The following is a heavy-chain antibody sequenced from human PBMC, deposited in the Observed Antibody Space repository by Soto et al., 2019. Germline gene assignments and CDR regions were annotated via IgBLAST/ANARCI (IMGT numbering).Heavy chain of an antibody. V-gene: IGHV3-74*01. CDR2: ITSDGSST. CDR3: ARDPTYFYDSSGYYDY. J-gene: IGHJ4*02. D-gene: IGHD3-22*01. Sequence: LRLSCAASGFTFSTYYMNWVRQAPGKGLVWVARITSDGSSTTYADSVKGRFTISRDNAKNTLYLHMNSLRAEDTAVYYCARDPTYFYDSSGYYDYWGQGTLVTVSS. CDR1: GFTFSTYY.